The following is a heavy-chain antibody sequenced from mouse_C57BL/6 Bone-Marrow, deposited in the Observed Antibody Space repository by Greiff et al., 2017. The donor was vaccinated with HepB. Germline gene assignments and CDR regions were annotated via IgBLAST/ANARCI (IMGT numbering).Heavy chain of an antibody. CDR2: ISNGGGST. J-gene: IGHJ3*01. D-gene: IGHD2-12*01. V-gene: IGHV5-12*01. CDR1: GFTFSDYY. CDR3: ARHGKDDDGCAY. Sequence: EVKLVESGGGFVQPGGSLKLSCAASGFTFSDYYMYWVRQTPEKRLEWVAYISNGGGSTYYPDTVKGRFTLSRDNAKNTLYLQMSRLKSEDTAMYYCARHGKDDDGCAYWGQGTLGTVAA.